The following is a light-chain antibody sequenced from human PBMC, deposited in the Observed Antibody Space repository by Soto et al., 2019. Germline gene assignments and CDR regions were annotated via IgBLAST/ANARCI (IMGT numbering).Light chain of an antibody. V-gene: IGLV1-40*01. Sequence: QPLLTQPPSVSGAPGQRVTISCTGSSSNIGAGYDVHWYQQLPGTAPKLLIYGNSNRPSGVPDRFSGSKSGTSASLAINGLLAEDDADYYCQSYDSSLSGWVFGGGTKVTVL. CDR2: GNS. J-gene: IGLJ2*01. CDR1: SSNIGAGYD. CDR3: QSYDSSLSGWV.